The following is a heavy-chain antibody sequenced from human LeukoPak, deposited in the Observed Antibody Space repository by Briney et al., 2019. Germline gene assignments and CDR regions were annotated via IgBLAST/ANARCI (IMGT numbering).Heavy chain of an antibody. CDR3: VRGSTWSGDP. CDR1: GFTFSSYW. Sequence: PGGSLRLSCAASGFTFSSYWINWVRQAPGKGLEWVANINQDGSNQYYVDSVKGRFTISRDNAKNSLYLQMNSLRTDDTGVYFCVRGSTWSGDPWGQGTLVTVSS. D-gene: IGHD1-26*01. CDR2: INQDGSNQ. V-gene: IGHV3-7*04. J-gene: IGHJ5*02.